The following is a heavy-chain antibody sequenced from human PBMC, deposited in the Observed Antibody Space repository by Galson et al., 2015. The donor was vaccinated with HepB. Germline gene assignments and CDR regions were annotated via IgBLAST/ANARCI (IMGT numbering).Heavy chain of an antibody. CDR3: ARVSYDYVWGSYRYTVGSKATGHDAFDI. Sequence: SLRLSCAASGFTFSSYWMSWVRQAPGKGLEWVANIKQDGSEKYYVDSVKGRFTISRDNAKNSLYLQMNSLRAEDTAVYYCARVSYDYVWGSYRYTVGSKATGHDAFDIWGQGTMVTVSS. CDR1: GFTFSSYW. J-gene: IGHJ3*02. CDR2: IKQDGSEK. D-gene: IGHD3-16*02. V-gene: IGHV3-7*03.